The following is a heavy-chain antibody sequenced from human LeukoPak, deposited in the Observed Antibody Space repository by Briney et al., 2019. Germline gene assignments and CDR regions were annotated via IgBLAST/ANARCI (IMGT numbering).Heavy chain of an antibody. J-gene: IGHJ4*02. CDR3: TRCRTGIAAADY. V-gene: IGHV3-49*03. Sequence: GGSLRLSCTASGFTFGDYAMSWFRQAPGKGREWVGFIRSKAYGGTTEYAASVKGRFTISRDDSKSIAYLQMNSLKTEDTAVYYCTRCRTGIAAADYWGQGTLVTVSS. CDR2: IRSKAYGGTT. D-gene: IGHD6-13*01. CDR1: GFTFGDYA.